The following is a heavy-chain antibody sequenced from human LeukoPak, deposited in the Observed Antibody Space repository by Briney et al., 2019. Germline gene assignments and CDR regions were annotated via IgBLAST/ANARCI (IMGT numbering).Heavy chain of an antibody. CDR1: GGTFSSYA. J-gene: IGHJ4*02. CDR3: ARYYGSGSYTYYFDY. D-gene: IGHD3-10*01. Sequence: SVKVSCEASGGTFSSYAISWVRQAPGQGLEWMGGIIPIFGTANYAQTFQGRVTITADESTSTAYMELSSLRSEDTAVYYCARYYGSGSYTYYFDYWGQGTLVTVSS. V-gene: IGHV1-69*01. CDR2: IIPIFGTA.